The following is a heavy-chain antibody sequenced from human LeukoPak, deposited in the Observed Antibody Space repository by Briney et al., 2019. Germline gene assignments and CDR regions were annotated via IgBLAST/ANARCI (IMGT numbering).Heavy chain of an antibody. D-gene: IGHD1-14*01. J-gene: IGHJ4*02. CDR1: GFTFSDYY. CDR2: ISSSGSTI. CDR3: ARDDPAPLWPYIDY. Sequence: GGSLRLSCAASGFTFSDYYMNWVRQAPGKGLEWVSYISSSGSTIYYADSVKGRFTISRDNAKNSLYLQMNSLRAEDTAVYYCARDDPAPLWPYIDYWGQGTLVTVSS. V-gene: IGHV3-11*04.